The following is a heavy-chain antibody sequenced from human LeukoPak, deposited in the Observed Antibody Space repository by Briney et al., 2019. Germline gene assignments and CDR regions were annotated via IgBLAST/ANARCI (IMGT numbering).Heavy chain of an antibody. CDR1: GYTFTSYG. J-gene: IGHJ4*02. Sequence: ASVKVSCTASGYTFTSYGISWVRQAPGQGLEWMGWISAYNGNTNYAQKLQGRVTMTTDTSTSTAYMELRSLRSEDTAVYYCARGGGGRYYDSSGYYPDYWGQGTLVTVSS. CDR2: ISAYNGNT. D-gene: IGHD3-22*01. V-gene: IGHV1-18*01. CDR3: ARGGGGRYYDSSGYYPDY.